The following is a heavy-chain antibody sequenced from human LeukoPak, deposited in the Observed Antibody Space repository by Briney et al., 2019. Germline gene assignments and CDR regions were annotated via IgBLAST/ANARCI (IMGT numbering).Heavy chain of an antibody. CDR2: IKQDGSEK. J-gene: IGHJ4*02. D-gene: IGHD1-26*01. CDR3: VYRGY. V-gene: IGHV3-7*01. CDR1: GFTLSGYW. Sequence: PGGSLRLSCAASGFTLSGYWMSWVRQAPGKGLEWVANIKQDGSEKYYVDSVKSRFTISRDNAKNSLYLQMNSLRAEDTAVYYCVYRGYWGQGTLVTVSS.